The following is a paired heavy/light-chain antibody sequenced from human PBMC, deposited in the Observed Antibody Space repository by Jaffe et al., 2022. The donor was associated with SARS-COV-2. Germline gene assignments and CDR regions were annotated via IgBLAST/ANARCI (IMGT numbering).Light chain of an antibody. J-gene: IGLJ2*01. V-gene: IGLV1-40*01. CDR3: QSYDSSLSGVV. CDR1: SSNIGADYD. Sequence: QSVLTQPPSVSGAPGQRVTISCTGSSSNIGADYDVHWYQQLPGTAPKLLIYGNSNRPSGVPDRFSGSKSGTSASLAITGLQAEDEADYYCQSYDSSLSGVVFGGGTKLTVL. CDR2: GNS.
Heavy chain of an antibody. D-gene: IGHD2-21*01. V-gene: IGHV1-18*01. CDR3: ARAGGRRSFVGTNFDY. J-gene: IGHJ4*02. Sequence: QVQLVQSGAEVKKPGASVKVSCKASGYTFTSYGISWVRQAPGQGLEWMGWISTHNGNTKYAQKFQGRVAMTTDTSTSTAYMELRSLRSDDTAVYFCARAGGRRSFVGTNFDYWGQGTLVTVSS. CDR2: ISTHNGNT. CDR1: GYTFTSYG.